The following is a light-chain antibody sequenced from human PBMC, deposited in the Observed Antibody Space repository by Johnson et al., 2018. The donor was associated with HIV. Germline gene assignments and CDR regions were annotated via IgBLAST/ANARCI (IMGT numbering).Light chain of an antibody. Sequence: QPVLTQPPSVSAAPGQKVTISCSGTSSNIGNNYVSWYQQFPGTAPKLVIYDNNNRPSGIPDRFSGSKSGTSATLGITGLQTVDEADYYCGTWDSSLSAGGANYFFGTGTKVTVL. J-gene: IGLJ1*01. CDR3: GTWDSSLSAGGANYF. V-gene: IGLV1-51*01. CDR1: SSNIGNNY. CDR2: DNN.